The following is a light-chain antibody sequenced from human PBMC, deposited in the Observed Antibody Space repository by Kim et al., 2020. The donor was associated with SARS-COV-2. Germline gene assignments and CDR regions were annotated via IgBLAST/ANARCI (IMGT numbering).Light chain of an antibody. CDR1: NIGSKS. V-gene: IGLV3-21*04. CDR2: YDS. CDR3: QVWDRSSVV. Sequence: SYELTQPPSVSVAPGKTATITCGGKNIGSKSVHWYQQKPGQAPILAVYYDSDRPSGIPERFSGSNSGNTAALTISRVGAGDEADYYCQVWDRSSVVFGGGTQLTVL. J-gene: IGLJ2*01.